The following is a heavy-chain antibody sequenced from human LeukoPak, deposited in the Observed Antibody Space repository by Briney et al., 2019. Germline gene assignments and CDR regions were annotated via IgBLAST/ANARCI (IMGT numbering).Heavy chain of an antibody. CDR3: ARRRFCTSTSCHGDFDY. J-gene: IGHJ4*02. CDR1: GFTFSDYH. Sequence: GGSLRLSCAASGFTFSDYHINWVRQAPGKGLEWVSSISSSSSSIYYAASVKGRFTISRDNAKNSLYLQMNSLRAEDTAFYYCARRRFCTSTSCHGDFDYWGQGTLVTVSS. D-gene: IGHD2-2*01. CDR2: ISSSSSSI. V-gene: IGHV3-21*01.